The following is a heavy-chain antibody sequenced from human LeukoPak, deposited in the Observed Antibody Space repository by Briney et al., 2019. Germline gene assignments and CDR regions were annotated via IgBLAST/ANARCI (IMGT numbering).Heavy chain of an antibody. CDR2: IYHSGST. V-gene: IGHV4-38-2*02. CDR1: GYSISSGYY. J-gene: IGHJ4*02. CDR3: ARGVSGYSSSWFLDYFDY. Sequence: SETLSLTCTVSGYSISSGYYWGWIRQPPGKGLEWIGSIYHSGSTYYNPSLKSRVTISVDTSKNQFSLKLSSVTAADTAVYYCARGVSGYSSSWFLDYFDYWGQGTLVTVSS. D-gene: IGHD6-13*01.